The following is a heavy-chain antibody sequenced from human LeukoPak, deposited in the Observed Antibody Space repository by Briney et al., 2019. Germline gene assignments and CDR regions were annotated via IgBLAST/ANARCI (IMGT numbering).Heavy chain of an antibody. CDR1: GYTFTSYY. V-gene: IGHV1-2*02. CDR2: INPNSGGT. D-gene: IGHD3-16*01. Sequence: ASVKVSCKASGYTFTSYYMHWVRQAPGQGLEWMGWINPNSGGTNYAQKFQGRVTMTRDTSISTAYMELSRLRSDDTAVYYCARDRRMITFGGAPHFDYWGQGTLVTVSS. J-gene: IGHJ4*02. CDR3: ARDRRMITFGGAPHFDY.